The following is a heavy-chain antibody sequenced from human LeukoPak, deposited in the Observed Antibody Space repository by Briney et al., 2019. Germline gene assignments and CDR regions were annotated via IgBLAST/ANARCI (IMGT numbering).Heavy chain of an antibody. D-gene: IGHD3-3*01. CDR3: AKTLIFGVIFDY. CDR1: GFTFSSYG. V-gene: IGHV3-30*18. CDR2: ISYDGSNK. J-gene: IGHJ4*02. Sequence: GGSLRLSCAASGFTFSSYGMHWVRQAPGKGLEWVAVISYDGSNKYYADSVKGRFTISRDNSKNTLYLQMNSLRAEDTAVYYCAKTLIFGVIFDYWGQGTLVTVSS.